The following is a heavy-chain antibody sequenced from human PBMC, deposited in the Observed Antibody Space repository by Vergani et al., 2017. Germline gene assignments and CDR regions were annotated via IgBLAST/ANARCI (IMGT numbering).Heavy chain of an antibody. V-gene: IGHV1-2*02. CDR2: INPNSGDT. Sequence: QVQLVQSGAEVKKPGASVKVSCKASGYTFIGYYMHWVRQAPGQGLEWMGWINPNSGDTNYAQKFQGRVTMTRDTSISTAYMELTRLRSDDTAVYYCARAQRWLAEYYSDDWGQGTLVTVSS. J-gene: IGHJ4*02. CDR1: GYTFIGYY. D-gene: IGHD6-19*01. CDR3: ARAQRWLAEYYSDD.